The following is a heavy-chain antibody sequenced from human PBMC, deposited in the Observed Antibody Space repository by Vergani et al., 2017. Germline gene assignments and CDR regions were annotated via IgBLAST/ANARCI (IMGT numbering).Heavy chain of an antibody. J-gene: IGHJ5*01. V-gene: IGHV3-33*01. CDR3: ARWGNEKRLDS. D-gene: IGHD1-1*01. CDR2: IWYDGSNK. CDR1: GFTSSSHG. Sequence: QVHLVESEGGVVQPRRSLTLSCVASGFTSSSHGMHWVRQAPGKGLECVAVIWYDGSNKYYGDSVKGRFTISRDNSKNTLYLQMNSLRVEDTAVYYCARWGNEKRLDSWGQGTLVTVSS.